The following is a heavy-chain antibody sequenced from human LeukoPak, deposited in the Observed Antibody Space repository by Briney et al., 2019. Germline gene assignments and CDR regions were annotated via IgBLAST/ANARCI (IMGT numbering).Heavy chain of an antibody. CDR2: ICYSGST. CDR3: ASGGSRVSGHDY. Sequence: SETLSLTCTVSGGSISSYYWSWIRQPPGKGLEGIGYICYSGSTNYNPSLKSRVTISVDTSKNQFSLKLSSVPAADTAVYYCASGGSRVSGHDYWGQGTLVTVSS. V-gene: IGHV4-59*01. D-gene: IGHD2-15*01. CDR1: GGSISSYY. J-gene: IGHJ4*02.